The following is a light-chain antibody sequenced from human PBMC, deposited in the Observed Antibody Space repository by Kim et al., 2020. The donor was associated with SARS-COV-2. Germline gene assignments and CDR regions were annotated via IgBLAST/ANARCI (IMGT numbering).Light chain of an antibody. V-gene: IGLV3-21*04. CDR1: KIGSKA. J-gene: IGLJ3*02. Sequence: PRKTARITCGGNKIGSKAVQWYQQKSGQAPVLIISHDNDRPSGVPDRFSGSNSGNTATLAISRAEAGDEADYYCQVWDASGDQAWVFGGGTQLTVL. CDR2: HDN. CDR3: QVWDASGDQAWV.